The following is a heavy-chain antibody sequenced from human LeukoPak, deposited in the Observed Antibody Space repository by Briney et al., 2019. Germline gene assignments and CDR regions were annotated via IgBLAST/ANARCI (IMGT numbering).Heavy chain of an antibody. CDR1: GFAFSSHY. V-gene: IGHV1-46*01. CDR3: ARGGMGIQLWPFDY. J-gene: IGHJ4*02. Sequence: GASVKVSWKASGFAFSSHYMQWVRQAPGQGLEWMGIINPSGGSTSYAQKFQGRVTMTRDTSTSTVYMELSTLRSEDTAVYYCARGGMGIQLWPFDYWGQGTLVTVSS. CDR2: INPSGGST. D-gene: IGHD5-18*01.